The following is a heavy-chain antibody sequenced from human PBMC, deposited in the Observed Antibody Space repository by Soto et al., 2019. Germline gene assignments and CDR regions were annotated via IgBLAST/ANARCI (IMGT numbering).Heavy chain of an antibody. J-gene: IGHJ6*02. CDR3: ASVPTLTLETDYYYYGMDV. D-gene: IGHD1-1*01. CDR1: GGTFSSYA. V-gene: IGHV1-69*12. CDR2: IIPIFGTA. Sequence: QVQLVQSGAEVKKPGSSVKVSCKASGGTFSSYAISWVRQAPGQGLEWMGGIIPIFGTANYAQKFQGRVTITADESTSTAYMELSSLRSDDTAVYYCASVPTLTLETDYYYYGMDVWGQGTTVTVSS.